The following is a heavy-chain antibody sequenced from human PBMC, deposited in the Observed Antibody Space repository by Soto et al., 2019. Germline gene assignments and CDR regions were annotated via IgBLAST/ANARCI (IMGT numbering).Heavy chain of an antibody. V-gene: IGHV1-69*13. J-gene: IGHJ6*02. D-gene: IGHD6-13*01. CDR1: GGTFSSYA. Sequence: SVKVSCKASGGTFSSYAISWVRQAPGQGLEWMGGIIPIFGTANYAQKFQGRVTITADESTSTAYMELSSLRSEDTAVYYCASFSSSWYWGNYYYGMDVWGQGTTVTVSS. CDR2: IIPIFGTA. CDR3: ASFSSSWYWGNYYYGMDV.